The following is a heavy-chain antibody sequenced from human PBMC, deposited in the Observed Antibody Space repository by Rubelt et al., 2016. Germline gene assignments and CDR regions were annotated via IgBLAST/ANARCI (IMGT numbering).Heavy chain of an antibody. D-gene: IGHD6-19*01. V-gene: IGHV1-24*01. J-gene: IGHJ4*02. CDR2: FDSEDGET. Sequence: QVQLVQSGAEVKKPGASVKVSCKVSGYTLTELSMHWVRQAPGKGLEWMGGFDSEDGETIYAQKFQGRVTMTADPTTGTAYMELSSLRSEDTAVYYYARGGIAVAHDYWGQGTLVTVSS. CDR3: ARGGIAVAHDY. CDR1: GYTLTELS.